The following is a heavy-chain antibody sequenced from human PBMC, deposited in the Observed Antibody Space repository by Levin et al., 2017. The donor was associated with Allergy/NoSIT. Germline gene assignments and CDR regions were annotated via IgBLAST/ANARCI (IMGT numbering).Heavy chain of an antibody. J-gene: IGHJ4*02. D-gene: IGHD6-13*01. V-gene: IGHV3-74*01. CDR3: AASSIF. CDR1: GFTVSSYW. Sequence: HPGGSLRLSCVASGFTVSSYWMYWVRQVPGKGLMYVSRIKSDGTTNYAESVEGRFTISRDSAKNTLYLQMNSLRVEDTGVYYCAASSIFWGQGALVTVSS. CDR2: IKSDGTT.